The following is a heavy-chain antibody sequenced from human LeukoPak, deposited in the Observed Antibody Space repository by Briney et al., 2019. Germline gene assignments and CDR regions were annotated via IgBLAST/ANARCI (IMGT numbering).Heavy chain of an antibody. CDR2: IWYDGTKE. CDR1: GFNFENYG. Sequence: PGGSLRLSCAASGFNFENYGMHWVRQAPGKGLEWVAVIWYDGTKENYGDSVKGRFTISRDNSKNMVSLQMNSLRAEDTAVYYCAREDSSGYYHDALDLWGQGTMVTVSS. J-gene: IGHJ3*01. D-gene: IGHD3-22*01. CDR3: AREDSSGYYHDALDL. V-gene: IGHV3-33*01.